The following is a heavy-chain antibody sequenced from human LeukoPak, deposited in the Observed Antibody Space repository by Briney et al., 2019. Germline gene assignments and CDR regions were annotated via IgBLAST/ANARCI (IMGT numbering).Heavy chain of an antibody. D-gene: IGHD3-22*01. V-gene: IGHV3-11*01. CDR3: ARDSECFIDSRGPKLGRWYFDL. Sequence: GGSLRLSCAASGFTFSDYYMTWIRQTPGKGLEWISYITSRGTFIYYADSVRGRFTISRDDCKELLYLQMKNLGADDTAVYYCARDSECFIDSRGPKLGRWYFDLWGRGTLVTVSS. CDR1: GFTFSDYY. J-gene: IGHJ2*01. CDR2: ITSRGTFI.